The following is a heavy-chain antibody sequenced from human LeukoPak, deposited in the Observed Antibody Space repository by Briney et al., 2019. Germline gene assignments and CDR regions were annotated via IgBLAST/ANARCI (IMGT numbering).Heavy chain of an antibody. CDR2: IKQDGSDK. D-gene: IGHD6-19*01. J-gene: IGHJ3*02. V-gene: IGHV3-7*04. CDR3: ARGTYSTGWYPDAFDT. CDR1: GFSFSAYW. Sequence: GGSLRLSCAASGFSFSAYWMSWVRQAPGKGLEWLANIKQDGSDKYYVDSLKGRFTVSRDNAKNALYLQMNSLRAEDTAVYFCARGTYSTGWYPDAFDTWGQGTMVTISS.